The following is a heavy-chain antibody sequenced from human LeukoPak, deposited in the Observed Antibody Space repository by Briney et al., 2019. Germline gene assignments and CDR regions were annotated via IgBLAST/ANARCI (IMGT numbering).Heavy chain of an antibody. J-gene: IGHJ4*02. Sequence: GASVKVSCKASGYTFTGYYMHWVRQSPGQGLEWMGWINPNSGGTNYAQKFQGRVTMTRDTSISTAYMELSRLRSDDTAVYYCARDENSSGWYMGFFYWGQGTLVTVSS. D-gene: IGHD6-19*01. CDR3: ARDENSSGWYMGFFY. CDR1: GYTFTGYY. V-gene: IGHV1-2*02. CDR2: INPNSGGT.